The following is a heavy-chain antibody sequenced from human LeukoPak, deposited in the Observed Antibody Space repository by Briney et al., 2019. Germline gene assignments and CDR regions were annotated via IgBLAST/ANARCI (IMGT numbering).Heavy chain of an antibody. CDR3: TYSTSSRAPYLFDV. D-gene: IGHD6-6*01. CDR2: IKQDGSDK. Sequence: GRSLRLSCAASGFTFSSYWMSWVRQAPGKGLEWVANIKQDGSDKHYVDSVKGRFTISRDNAKNSVFLQMNSLKTEDTALYYCTYSTSSRAPYLFDVWGQGATVTVSS. CDR1: GFTFSSYW. V-gene: IGHV3-7*05. J-gene: IGHJ6*02.